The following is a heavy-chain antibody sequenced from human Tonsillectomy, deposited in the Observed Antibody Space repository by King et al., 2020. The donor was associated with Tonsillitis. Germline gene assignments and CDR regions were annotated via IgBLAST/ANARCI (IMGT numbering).Heavy chain of an antibody. CDR1: GFIFSSYA. CDR2: ISYDGSNK. D-gene: IGHD6-13*01. CDR3: VRCDRDRGDIASAGLDY. J-gene: IGHJ4*02. V-gene: IGHV3-30-3*01. Sequence: QLVQSGGGVVQPGRSLRLSCAASGFIFSSYAVHWVRQAPGKGLEWVAVISYDGSNKYYGDSVKDRFTISRDNSKDTLYLQMSSLRADDTGVYYCVRCDRDRGDIASAGLDYWGQGTLVTVSS.